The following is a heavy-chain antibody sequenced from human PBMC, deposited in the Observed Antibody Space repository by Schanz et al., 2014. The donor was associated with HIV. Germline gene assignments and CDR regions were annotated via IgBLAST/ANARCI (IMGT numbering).Heavy chain of an antibody. D-gene: IGHD2-15*01. V-gene: IGHV3-30-3*01. CDR3: AARYCSGAKCYSLDY. CDR2: ISNDGSNK. Sequence: VQLLESGGGLVQPGGSLRLSCAASGFTFSDYAMSWVRQAPGKGLEWVTVISNDGSNKYYTDSVKGRFTISRDNSKNTLFLQMNSLRAEDTAVYHCAARYCSGAKCYSLDYWGQGTLVTVSS. J-gene: IGHJ4*02. CDR1: GFTFSDYA.